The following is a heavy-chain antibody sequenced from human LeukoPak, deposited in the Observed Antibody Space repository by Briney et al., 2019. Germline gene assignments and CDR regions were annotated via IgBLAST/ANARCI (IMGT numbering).Heavy chain of an antibody. CDR1: GFTFSGYE. Sequence: GGSLRLSCAASGFTFSGYEMNWVRQAPGKGLEWVSYICRSGTIISYADSVRGRLTISRDNAKNSLYLQMNSLRAEDTAVYYCARERDDYYFDYWGGGTLVTVS. CDR2: ICRSGTII. D-gene: IGHD3-3*01. CDR3: ARERDDYYFDY. J-gene: IGHJ4*02. V-gene: IGHV3-48*03.